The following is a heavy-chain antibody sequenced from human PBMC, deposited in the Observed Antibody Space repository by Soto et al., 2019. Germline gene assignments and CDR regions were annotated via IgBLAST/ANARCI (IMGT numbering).Heavy chain of an antibody. D-gene: IGHD4-17*01. V-gene: IGHV1-18*01. J-gene: IGHJ4*02. CDR1: GYTFTSYD. CDR3: AFTYGDKRPLDY. Sequence: ASVKVSCKASGYTFTSYDINWVRQATGQWLEWMGWISANNGNTNYAQKLQGRVTMTTDTSTSTAYMELRSLRSDDTAVYYCAFTYGDKRPLDYWGQGTLVTVSS. CDR2: ISANNGNT.